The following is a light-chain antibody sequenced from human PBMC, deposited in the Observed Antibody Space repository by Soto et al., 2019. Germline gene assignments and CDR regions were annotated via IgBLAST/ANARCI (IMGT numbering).Light chain of an antibody. V-gene: IGKV3-20*01. CDR2: GAS. J-gene: IGKJ1*01. CDR1: QTFTSGF. Sequence: EIVLTQSPGTLSLSPGERATLSCRASQTFTSGFLAWYQQKPGQAPRLLIYGASSRATGIPDRFSGSGSGTDFTLTISRLEPEDFAVYYCQQYDSSPPRTFGQGTKVEIK. CDR3: QQYDSSPPRT.